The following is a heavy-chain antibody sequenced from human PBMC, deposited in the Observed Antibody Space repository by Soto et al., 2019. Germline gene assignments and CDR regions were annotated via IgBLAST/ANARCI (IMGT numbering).Heavy chain of an antibody. CDR3: ARGLAVAGNFDY. Sequence: PSETLSLTCSFSGDSVTSHYLTWIRQSPEKGLEWIGYMYYSGCTHYNPSRKSRVTISVDTSKNQFSLKLSSVTAADTAVYYCARGLAVAGNFDYWGQGTLVTVSS. V-gene: IGHV4-59*02. J-gene: IGHJ4*02. CDR1: GDSVTSHY. D-gene: IGHD6-19*01. CDR2: MYYSGCT.